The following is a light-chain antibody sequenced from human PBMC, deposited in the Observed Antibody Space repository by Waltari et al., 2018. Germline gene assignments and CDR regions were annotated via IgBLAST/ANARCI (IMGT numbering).Light chain of an antibody. V-gene: IGLV2-23*02. Sequence: QSALTPPASVSGTPGQSITISCTGTTSDVGHYDLCPWYQQPPGKAPKLLICEVIKRPSGVSSRFSGSKSGNTASLTISGLQAEDEADYYCCSYAGLGTYVFGSGTKVTVL. J-gene: IGLJ1*01. CDR1: TSDVGHYDL. CDR2: EVI. CDR3: CSYAGLGTYV.